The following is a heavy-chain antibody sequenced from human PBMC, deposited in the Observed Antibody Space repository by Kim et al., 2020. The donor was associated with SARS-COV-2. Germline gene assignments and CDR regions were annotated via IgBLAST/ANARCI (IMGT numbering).Heavy chain of an antibody. CDR2: ISYDGSNK. Sequence: GGSLRLSCAASGFTFSSYAMHWVRQAPGKGLEWVAVISYDGSNKYYADSVKGRFTISRDNSKNTLYLQMNSLRAEDTAVYYCARDGTKRTFVVVVAATPGSWFDPWGQGTLVTVSS. V-gene: IGHV3-30*04. D-gene: IGHD2-15*01. CDR1: GFTFSSYA. CDR3: ARDGTKRTFVVVVAATPGSWFDP. J-gene: IGHJ5*02.